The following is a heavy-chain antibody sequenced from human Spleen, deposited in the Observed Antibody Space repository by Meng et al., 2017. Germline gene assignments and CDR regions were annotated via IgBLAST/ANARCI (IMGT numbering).Heavy chain of an antibody. CDR2: IDPNNDHT. CDR3: ARDKDYYGSGSYVDY. CDR1: GYTFAAYW. Sequence: QVQMVQSGPEVKKPGASVKRSCNPSGYTFAAYWIHWLRQAPGQGLEWMGRIDPNNDHTQYAQNFQGRVTMTSDTSISTVYMELNGLRSDDTAVYYCARDKDYYGSGSYVDYWGQGTLVTVSS. V-gene: IGHV1-2*06. J-gene: IGHJ4*02. D-gene: IGHD3-10*01.